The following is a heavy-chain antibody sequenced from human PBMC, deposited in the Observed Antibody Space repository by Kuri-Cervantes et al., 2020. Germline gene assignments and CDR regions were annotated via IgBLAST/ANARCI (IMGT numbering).Heavy chain of an antibody. CDR1: GFTFSTYS. D-gene: IGHD6-13*01. Sequence: GESLKISCVASGFTFSTYSLNWVRQAPGKGLEWVSSISSSSKYIYYADSVKGRFTISRDNAKNTLYLQMNSLRAEDTAVYYCARVSSSWCPDLWGQGTLVTVSS. J-gene: IGHJ5*02. CDR3: ARVSSSWCPDL. V-gene: IGHV3-21*01. CDR2: ISSSSKYI.